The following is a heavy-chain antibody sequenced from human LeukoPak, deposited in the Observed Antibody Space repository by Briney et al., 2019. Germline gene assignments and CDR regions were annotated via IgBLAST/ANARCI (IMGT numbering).Heavy chain of an antibody. J-gene: IGHJ5*02. CDR2: IIPILGIA. D-gene: IGHD6-13*01. CDR3: ASSSHPYWFDP. V-gene: IGHV1-69*02. CDR1: GGTFSSYT. Sequence: SVKVTCKASGGTFSSYTISWVRQAPGQGLEWMGRIIPILGIANYAQKFQGRVTITADKSTSTAYMELSSLRSEDTAVYYCASSSHPYWFDPWGQGTLVTVSS.